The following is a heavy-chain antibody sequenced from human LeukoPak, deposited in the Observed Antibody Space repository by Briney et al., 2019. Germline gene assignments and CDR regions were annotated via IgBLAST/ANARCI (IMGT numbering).Heavy chain of an antibody. CDR1: EYRFTSYW. D-gene: IGHD6-13*01. V-gene: IGHV5-51*01. CDR2: IYPGDSNT. J-gene: IGHJ4*02. Sequence: GESLKISCKGSEYRFTSYWIGWVRQMPGKGREWMGIIYPGDSNTRYSPSFQGQVTISADKSINTAYLQWSSLKASDTAMYYCARRPPASSSWDSWGQGTLVTVSS. CDR3: ARRPPASSSWDS.